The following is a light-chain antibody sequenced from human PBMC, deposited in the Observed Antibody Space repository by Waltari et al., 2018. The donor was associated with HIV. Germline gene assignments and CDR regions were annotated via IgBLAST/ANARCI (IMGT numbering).Light chain of an antibody. CDR3: SSYATAGTYVL. V-gene: IGLV2-23*02. CDR1: SSDFGSYNL. CDR2: EVN. J-gene: IGLJ2*01. Sequence: QSALTHPASVSGSPGQSITISCTGTSSDFGSYNLVSWYQPHPGKAPKLMISEVNKRPSGVSNRFSGSKSGNTASLTISGLQSEDEADYYCSSYATAGTYVLFGGGTKLTVL.